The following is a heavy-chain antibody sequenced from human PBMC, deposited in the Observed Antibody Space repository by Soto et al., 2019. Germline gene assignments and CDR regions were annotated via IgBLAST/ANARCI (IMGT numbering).Heavy chain of an antibody. J-gene: IGHJ4*02. CDR1: GYTFVSYG. CDR3: AREQYYFDSSGEYDY. D-gene: IGHD3-22*01. Sequence: QIQLVQSGAEVKKPGASVRVSCETSGYTFVSYGISWVRQAPGQGLEWMGWISPYNGNTNYAEKFKDRVTMTTDTYTDTAVLDLRSLTSDDTAVYFCAREQYYFDSSGEYDYWGQGTLVSVSS. CDR2: ISPYNGNT. V-gene: IGHV1-18*04.